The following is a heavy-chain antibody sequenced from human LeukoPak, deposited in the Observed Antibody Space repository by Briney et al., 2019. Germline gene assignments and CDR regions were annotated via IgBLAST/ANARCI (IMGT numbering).Heavy chain of an antibody. CDR3: AKDRFYCSSTSCRPYYFDY. Sequence: GGSLRLSCAASGFTFSSYAMSWVRQAPGKGLEWVSGISGSGGTTYYADSVKGRFTISRDNSRNTLYLQMNSLRADDTAVYYCAKDRFYCSSTSCRPYYFDYWGQGTLVTVSS. V-gene: IGHV3-23*01. D-gene: IGHD2-2*01. J-gene: IGHJ4*02. CDR2: ISGSGGTT. CDR1: GFTFSSYA.